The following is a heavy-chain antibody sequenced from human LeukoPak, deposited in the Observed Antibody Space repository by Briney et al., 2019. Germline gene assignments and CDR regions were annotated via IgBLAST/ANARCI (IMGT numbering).Heavy chain of an antibody. V-gene: IGHV3-23*01. Sequence: PGGSLRLSCAASGFTFSTYVMSWVRQAPGKGLEWVSGISGGGDNTYYADSVKGRFTISRDNSKNTLYLQMNSLRAEDTAVYYCAKGSGYDTDFDCWGQGTLVTVSS. CDR3: AKGSGYDTDFDC. D-gene: IGHD3-9*01. CDR2: ISGGGDNT. J-gene: IGHJ4*02. CDR1: GFTFSTYV.